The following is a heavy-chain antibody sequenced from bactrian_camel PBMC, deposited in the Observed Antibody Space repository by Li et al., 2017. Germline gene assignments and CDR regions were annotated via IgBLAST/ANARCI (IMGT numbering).Heavy chain of an antibody. CDR2: IDSDGST. V-gene: IGHV3S55*01. CDR3: AADFNVCGVVRRRGKFGY. CDR1: GYTYTNYC. Sequence: HVQLVESGGGSVQAGGSLRLSCVASGYTYTNYCMGWFRQAPGKEREEVASIDSDGSTSYIDSVKGRFTISLDNTKNTLYLYLQMNSLKPEDTAMYYCAADFNVCGVVRRRGKFGYLGLGTQVTVS. J-gene: IGHJ6*01. D-gene: IGHD2*01.